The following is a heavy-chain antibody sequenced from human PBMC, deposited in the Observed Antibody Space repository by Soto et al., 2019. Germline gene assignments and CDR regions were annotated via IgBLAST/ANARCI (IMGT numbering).Heavy chain of an antibody. V-gene: IGHV4-4*07. CDR2: IYTSGST. J-gene: IGHJ4*02. D-gene: IGHD2-15*01. CDR1: CGSISSYY. Sequence: SETLSLTCTVSCGSISSYYWSWIRQPAGKGLEWIGRIYTSGSTNYNPSLKSRVTMSVDTSKNHFSLTLRSVTAADTAVYYCARAAVAAGGPFDKWGQGALVTVSS. CDR3: ARAAVAAGGPFDK.